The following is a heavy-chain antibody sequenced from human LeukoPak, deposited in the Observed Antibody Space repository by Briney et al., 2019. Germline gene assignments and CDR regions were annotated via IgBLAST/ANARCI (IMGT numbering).Heavy chain of an antibody. CDR3: AKIVATTDFDY. CDR2: IYSGGST. J-gene: IGHJ4*02. Sequence: GGSLRLSCAASGFTFSSYAMSWVRQAPGKGLEWVSVIYSGGSTYYADSVKGRFTISRDNSKNTLYLQMNSLRAEDTAVYYCAKIVATTDFDYWGQGTLVTVSS. V-gene: IGHV3-23*03. CDR1: GFTFSSYA. D-gene: IGHD5-12*01.